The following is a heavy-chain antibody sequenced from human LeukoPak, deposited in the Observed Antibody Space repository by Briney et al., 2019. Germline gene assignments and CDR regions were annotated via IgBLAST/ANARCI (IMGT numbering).Heavy chain of an antibody. CDR3: TRADGDHNYYYYGMDV. J-gene: IGHJ6*02. CDR1: GFTFSGYE. V-gene: IGHV3-49*04. Sequence: GGSLRLSCAASGFTFSGYEMSWVRQAPGKGLEWVGFIRSKAYGGTTEYAASVKGRFTISRDDSKSIAYLQMNSLKTEDTAVYYCTRADGDHNYYYYGMDVWGQGTTVTVSS. CDR2: IRSKAYGGTT. D-gene: IGHD4-17*01.